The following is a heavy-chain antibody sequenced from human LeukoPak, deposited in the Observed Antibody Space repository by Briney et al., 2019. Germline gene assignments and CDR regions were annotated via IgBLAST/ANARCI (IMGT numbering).Heavy chain of an antibody. CDR3: ATEDSYGHEVWY. D-gene: IGHD5-18*01. V-gene: IGHV1-2*02. CDR1: GYTFTGYY. Sequence: GASVKVSCKASGYTFTGYYMHWVRQAPGQGLEGRGWINPNSGGTNYAQKFQGSVTITRDTSASTAYMELSSLRSEDTAVYYCATEDSYGHEVWYWGQGTLVTVSS. CDR2: INPNSGGT. J-gene: IGHJ4*02.